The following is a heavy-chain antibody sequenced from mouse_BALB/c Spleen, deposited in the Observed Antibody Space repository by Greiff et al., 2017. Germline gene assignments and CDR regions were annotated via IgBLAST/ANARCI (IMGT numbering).Heavy chain of an antibody. J-gene: IGHJ2*01. Sequence: VQLKESGPGLVQPSQSLSITCTVSGFSLTSYGVHWVRQSPGKGLEWLGVIWSGGSTDYNAAFISRLSISKDNSKSQVFFKMNSLQANDTAIYYCARTRYYDYGGYYFDYWGQGTTLTVSS. D-gene: IGHD2-4*01. CDR1: GFSLTSYG. CDR3: ARTRYYDYGGYYFDY. V-gene: IGHV2-2*02. CDR2: IWSGGST.